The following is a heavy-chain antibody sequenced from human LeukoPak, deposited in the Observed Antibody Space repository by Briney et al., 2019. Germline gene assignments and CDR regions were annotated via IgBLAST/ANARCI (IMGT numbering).Heavy chain of an antibody. Sequence: ASVKVSCKASGYTFTRYYMHWVRQAPGQGLEWMGVINPSGGSTSYAQKFQGRVTMTRDTSTTTVYMELSSLRSEDTAVYYCARERDTVMARRYFDYWRQGTLVTVSS. V-gene: IGHV1-46*01. J-gene: IGHJ4*02. CDR3: ARERDTVMARRYFDY. CDR2: INPSGGST. D-gene: IGHD5-18*01. CDR1: GYTFTRYY.